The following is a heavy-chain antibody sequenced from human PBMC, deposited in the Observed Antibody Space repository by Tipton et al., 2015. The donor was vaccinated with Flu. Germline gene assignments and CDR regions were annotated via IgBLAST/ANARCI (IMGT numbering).Heavy chain of an antibody. CDR2: IWYDGSNK. CDR3: ARGYDILTDGGGYFDY. Sequence: QLVQSGGGLVQPGRSLRLSCAASGFTFSNFAMHWVRQAPGKGLEWVAGIWYDGSNKYYADSVKGRFTISRDNSKNTLYLQMNSLRAEDTAVYYCARGYDILTDGGGYFDYWGQGTLVTVSS. D-gene: IGHD3-9*01. CDR1: GFTFSNFA. J-gene: IGHJ4*02. V-gene: IGHV3-33*01.